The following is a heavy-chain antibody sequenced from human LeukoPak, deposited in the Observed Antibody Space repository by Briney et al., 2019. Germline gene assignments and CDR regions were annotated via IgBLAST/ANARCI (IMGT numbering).Heavy chain of an antibody. J-gene: IGHJ4*02. CDR1: GFTFSSYS. CDR2: ISSSSTTI. V-gene: IGHV3-48*02. D-gene: IGHD6-13*01. Sequence: GGSLRLSCAAPGFTFSSYSMNWVRQAPGKGLEWVSSISSSSTTIYYADSVKGRFTISRDNAKNSLYLQMNSLRDEDTAVYYCARDRGSSSWYYFDYWGQGALVSVSS. CDR3: ARDRGSSSWYYFDY.